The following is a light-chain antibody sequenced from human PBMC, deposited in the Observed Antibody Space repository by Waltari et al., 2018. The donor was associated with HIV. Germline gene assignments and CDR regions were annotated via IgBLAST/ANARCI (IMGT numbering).Light chain of an antibody. J-gene: IGLJ2*01. CDR2: SND. Sequence: QSPLTQTPSMSGAPGQRVNISCSGGPSNIGSNSVNWYRQLPGTAPKLLIYSNDQRPSSVPVLFSGSKSATSAFLVISGLQSDDEADYYCATWDDTMSVVFGGGTRLTVL. CDR3: ATWDDTMSVV. CDR1: PSNIGSNS. V-gene: IGLV1-44*01.